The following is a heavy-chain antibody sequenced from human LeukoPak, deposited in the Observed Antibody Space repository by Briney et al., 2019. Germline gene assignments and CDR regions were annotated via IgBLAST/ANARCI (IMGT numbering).Heavy chain of an antibody. J-gene: IGHJ4*02. V-gene: IGHV3-30*18. CDR2: ISYDGSNK. CDR1: GFTFSSYG. CDR3: AKVPTRGYSGYDSSYFDY. D-gene: IGHD5-12*01. Sequence: GRSLRLSCAASGFTFSSYGMHWVRQAPGKGLEWVAVISYDGSNKYYADSVKGRFTISRDNSKNTLYLQMNSLRAEDTAVYYCAKVPTRGYSGYDSSYFDYWGQGTLVTVSS.